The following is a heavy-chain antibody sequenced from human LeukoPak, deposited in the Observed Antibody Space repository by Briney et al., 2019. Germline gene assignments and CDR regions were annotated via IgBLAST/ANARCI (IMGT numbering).Heavy chain of an antibody. Sequence: SETLFLTCTVPGYSFSSSSYYWGWIRQPPGKGLERPGSIYYSGSTDYNPSINSRVSISVDQSKNQFSLTLSSVTAADTAVYYCARHVGGEVVRGVIVLYWFDPWGQGTLVTVSS. D-gene: IGHD3-10*01. CDR1: GYSFSSSSYY. V-gene: IGHV4-39*01. CDR2: IYYSGST. CDR3: ARHVGGEVVRGVIVLYWFDP. J-gene: IGHJ5*02.